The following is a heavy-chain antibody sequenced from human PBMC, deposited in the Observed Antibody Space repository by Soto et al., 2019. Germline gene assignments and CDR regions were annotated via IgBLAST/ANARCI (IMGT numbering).Heavy chain of an antibody. V-gene: IGHV3-11*06. Sequence: PGGSLRLSCVASGFTFRDYYMGWVRQAPGKGLEYISYIVTSSAYTNYADSVKGRFSISRDNAKNSLHLVMNSLRAEDSGVYYCARLRASSWYMGGYLDYWGLGTQVTVSS. J-gene: IGHJ4*02. CDR2: IVTSSAYT. CDR1: GFTFRDYY. CDR3: ARLRASSWYMGGYLDY. D-gene: IGHD6-13*01.